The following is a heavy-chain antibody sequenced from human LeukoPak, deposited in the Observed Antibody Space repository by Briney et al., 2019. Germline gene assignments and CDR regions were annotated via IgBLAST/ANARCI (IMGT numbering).Heavy chain of an antibody. D-gene: IGHD3-10*01. J-gene: IGHJ4*02. CDR3: ATRYYYGSDY. V-gene: IGHV4-39*01. Sequence: SETLSLTCTVSGGSISSSSYYWGWIRQPPGKGLEWIGSIYYSGSTYYNPSLKSRVTISVDTSKNQFSLKLSSATAADTAVYYCATRYYYGSDYWGQGTLVTVSS. CDR1: GGSISSSSYY. CDR2: IYYSGST.